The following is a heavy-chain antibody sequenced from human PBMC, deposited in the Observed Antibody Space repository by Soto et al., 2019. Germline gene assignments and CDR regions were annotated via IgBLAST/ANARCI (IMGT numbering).Heavy chain of an antibody. CDR3: AKDAYYYDSGSYYTT. CDR2: ISGSDGTT. CDR1: GFIVSSYA. D-gene: IGHD3-10*01. J-gene: IGHJ5*02. V-gene: IGHV3-23*01. Sequence: EVQLLESGGGFVQPGGSLRLSCAASGFIVSSYAMNWVRQAPGKGLEWVSVISGSDGTTFYADSVKGRFTISRDNSRNTLYLQMNSLRAEDTAVYYCAKDAYYYDSGSYYTTWGQGTLVTVSS.